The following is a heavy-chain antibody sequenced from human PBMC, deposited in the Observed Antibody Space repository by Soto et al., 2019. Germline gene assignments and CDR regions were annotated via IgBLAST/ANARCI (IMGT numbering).Heavy chain of an antibody. CDR2: IYNSGST. CDR3: ARDPAP. J-gene: IGHJ5*02. CDR1: GGSISSGGYY. Sequence: QVQLQESGPGLVKASQTLSLTCTVSGGSISSGGYYGSWIRQHPGKGLEWIGYIYNSGSTYYTPSPKSRVTISPDTSKNQFSLKLSSVTAAATAVYYCARDPAPWGQGTLVTVSS. V-gene: IGHV4-31*03.